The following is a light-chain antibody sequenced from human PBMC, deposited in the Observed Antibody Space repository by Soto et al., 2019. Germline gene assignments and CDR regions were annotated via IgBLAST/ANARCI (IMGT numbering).Light chain of an antibody. Sequence: EIVLTQSPGTLSLSPGERATLSCRASQSVSSSSLAWYQQKPGQAPRLLIYGASSRATGIPDTFSGSGSGTDFTLTVSRLEPEDFAVYYCQQYGSSRTFGQGTKVDIK. CDR1: QSVSSSS. CDR2: GAS. V-gene: IGKV3-20*01. CDR3: QQYGSSRT. J-gene: IGKJ1*01.